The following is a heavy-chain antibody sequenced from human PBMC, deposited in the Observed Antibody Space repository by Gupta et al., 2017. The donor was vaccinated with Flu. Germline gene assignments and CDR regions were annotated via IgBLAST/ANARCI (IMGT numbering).Heavy chain of an antibody. CDR1: AFNFSKYW. Sequence: EVHLVESGGGLVQPGGSFRLPCAASAFNFSKYWLTWVSHAHGKGLGWVGRIKSKTDGGTTDFAAPVKGRFTISRDESKNTLYLQMNSLKTEDTAVYYCTAHDRAYYGPDYWGQGTLVTVSS. V-gene: IGHV3-15*01. CDR2: IKSKTDGGTT. CDR3: TAHDRAYYGPDY. D-gene: IGHD2-21*01. J-gene: IGHJ4*02.